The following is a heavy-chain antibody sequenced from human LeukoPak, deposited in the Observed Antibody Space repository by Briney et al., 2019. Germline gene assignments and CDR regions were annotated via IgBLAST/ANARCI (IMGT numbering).Heavy chain of an antibody. J-gene: IGHJ6*03. V-gene: IGHV4-4*07. D-gene: IGHD3/OR15-3a*01. CDR2: FLSGGTT. CDR3: AMTQYTDVDLDDYYMDV. CDR1: SGSIVGYS. Sequence: SETLSLTCTVSSGSIVGYSWTWIRQPAGKGLQWIGHFLSGGTTNYNPSLKSRVTISLDKSKNHVSLRLTSVTAADTAVYSCAMTQYTDVDLDDYYMDVWGKGTAVTVSS.